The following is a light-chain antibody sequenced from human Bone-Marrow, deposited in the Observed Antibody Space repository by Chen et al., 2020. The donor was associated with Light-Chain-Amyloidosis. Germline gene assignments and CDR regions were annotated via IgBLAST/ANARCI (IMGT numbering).Light chain of an antibody. J-gene: IGKJ5*01. CDR3: QQRSNWPPIT. Sequence: EIVLTQSPATLSWSPGERATLSCRDSQSVSSYLAWYQQKPGQAPRLLIYDASNRATGIPARFSGSVSGTDFTLTISILEPEDFAVYYCQQRSNWPPITFGQGTRLEIK. V-gene: IGKV3-11*01. CDR1: QSVSSY. CDR2: DAS.